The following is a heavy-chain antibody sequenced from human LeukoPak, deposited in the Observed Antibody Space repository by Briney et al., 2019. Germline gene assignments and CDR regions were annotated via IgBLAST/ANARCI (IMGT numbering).Heavy chain of an antibody. V-gene: IGHV3-23*01. D-gene: IGHD2-21*02. CDR3: AARLPLYGMDV. Sequence: GGSLRLSCVGSGLNFNTYDLTWVRQAPGKGLEWVALFGTRHTHIFYADSVEGRFAISRDNSKNTEYLQMNSLRVEDAAVYYCAARLPLYGMDVWGQGTTVTVSS. CDR2: FGTRHTHI. J-gene: IGHJ6*02. CDR1: GLNFNTYD.